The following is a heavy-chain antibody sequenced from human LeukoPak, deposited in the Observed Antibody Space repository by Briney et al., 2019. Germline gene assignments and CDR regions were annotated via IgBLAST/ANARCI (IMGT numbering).Heavy chain of an antibody. CDR2: IIPIFGTV. J-gene: IGHJ5*02. D-gene: IGHD6-19*01. CDR1: GGTFSSYA. CDR3: ARGSVAVAGNWFDP. Sequence: GSSVKVSCKASGGTFSSYAISWVRQATGQGLEWMGGIIPIFGTVHYARKFQGRVTISTDESTSTAYMELSSRRSEETAVYYCARGSVAVAGNWFDPWGQGTLVTVSS. V-gene: IGHV1-69*05.